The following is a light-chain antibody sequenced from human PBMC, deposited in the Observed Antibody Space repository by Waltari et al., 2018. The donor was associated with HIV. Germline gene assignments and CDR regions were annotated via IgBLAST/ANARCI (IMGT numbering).Light chain of an antibody. Sequence: NFVLTQPHSVSESPGKTVTISCARSSGNIAHTHVPWSQQRPGSAPTPVIYEDTQRPSGVPDRFSGSIDTSSNSASLTIYELKTEDEADYYCQSYDQTIPCVFGTGTRLTVL. J-gene: IGLJ1*01. CDR1: SGNIAHTH. CDR3: QSYDQTIPCV. V-gene: IGLV6-57*03. CDR2: EDT.